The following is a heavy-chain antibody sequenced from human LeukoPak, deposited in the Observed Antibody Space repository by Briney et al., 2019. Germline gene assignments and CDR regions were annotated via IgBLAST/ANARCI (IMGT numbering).Heavy chain of an antibody. CDR2: VSAYNGNT. V-gene: IGHV1-18*01. Sequence: VASVKVSCKASGYTFSGSGISWVRQAPGQGLEWVGWVSAYNGNTDYAQKFQGRVTMTTDRPTSTGYMELRSLRSDDTAVYYCARDRSHGDAFDIWGQGTMVIVSS. J-gene: IGHJ3*02. CDR1: GYTFSGSG. CDR3: ARDRSHGDAFDI.